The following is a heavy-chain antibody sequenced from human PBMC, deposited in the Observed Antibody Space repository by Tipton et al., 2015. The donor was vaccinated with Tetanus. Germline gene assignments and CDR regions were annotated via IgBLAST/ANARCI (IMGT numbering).Heavy chain of an antibody. V-gene: IGHV3-33*01. CDR2: IWFDGSQE. J-gene: IGHJ4*01. D-gene: IGHD3-3*01. CDR1: GFTFSSNA. CDR3: ARDSPQGLIDFWSGFHDQIDY. Sequence: SLRLSCAASGFTFSSNAMHWVRQAPGKGLEWVAVIWFDGSQEKYADSVKGRFTISRDNSNSTLYLHMNSLRAGDTATYYCARDSPQGLIDFWSGFHDQIDYWGHGTLVTVSS.